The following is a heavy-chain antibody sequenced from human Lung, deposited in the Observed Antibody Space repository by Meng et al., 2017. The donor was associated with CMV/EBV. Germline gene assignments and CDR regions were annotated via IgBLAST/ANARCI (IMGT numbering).Heavy chain of an antibody. Sequence: GLLVESGGGLGQPGGSLRPSCAASGFSFSSYAMSWVRRAPGKGLEWLAALSGGGFTTYYADSVKGRFTISRHNSKNTLYLQVNSLRAEDTALYYCAKYSYGLGDYFDYWGQGALVTVSS. D-gene: IGHD3-10*01. CDR3: AKYSYGLGDYFDY. CDR1: GFSFSSYA. V-gene: IGHV3-23*04. J-gene: IGHJ4*02. CDR2: LSGGGFTT.